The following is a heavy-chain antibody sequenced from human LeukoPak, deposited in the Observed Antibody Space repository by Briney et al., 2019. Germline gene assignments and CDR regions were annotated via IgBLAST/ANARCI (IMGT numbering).Heavy chain of an antibody. Sequence: ASVKVSCKASGGTFSSYAISWVRQAPGQGLEWMGRIIPIFGTANYAQKFQGRVTITADESTSTAYMELSSLRSEDTAVYYCARSAYYYDSSGWYFDLWGRGTLVTVSS. CDR3: ARSAYYYDSSGWYFDL. V-gene: IGHV1-69*13. CDR1: GGTFSSYA. CDR2: IIPIFGTA. J-gene: IGHJ2*01. D-gene: IGHD3-22*01.